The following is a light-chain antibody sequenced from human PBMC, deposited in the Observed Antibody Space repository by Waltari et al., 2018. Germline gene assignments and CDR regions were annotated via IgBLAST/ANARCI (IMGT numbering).Light chain of an antibody. Sequence: QSVLTQPPSASGTPGQRVTISCSGSSSNIGGNFVYWYQQFPGMAPKLLIYRNNPRPSGVPDRFSGSKSGTSASLAISGLRSEDEADYYCAAWDDSLGGNVFGSGAKVTVL. V-gene: IGLV1-47*01. CDR2: RNN. CDR1: SSNIGGNF. CDR3: AAWDDSLGGNV. J-gene: IGLJ6*01.